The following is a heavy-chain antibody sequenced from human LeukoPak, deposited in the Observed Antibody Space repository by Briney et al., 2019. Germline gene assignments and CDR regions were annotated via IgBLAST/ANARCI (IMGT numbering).Heavy chain of an antibody. Sequence: KTGGSLRLSCAGSGFTFSIAWMSWVRQAPGKGLEWVGRIKSNSDGGTTDYAAPVKGRFTISRDDSKNTLYLQMNSLKTEDTAVYYCTTIATVTTMHYDYWGQGTLVTVSS. V-gene: IGHV3-15*01. J-gene: IGHJ4*02. D-gene: IGHD4-17*01. CDR2: IKSNSDGGTT. CDR3: TTIATVTTMHYDY. CDR1: GFTFSIAW.